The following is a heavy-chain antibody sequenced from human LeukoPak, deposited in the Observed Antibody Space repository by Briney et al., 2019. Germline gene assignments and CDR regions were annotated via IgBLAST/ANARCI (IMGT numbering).Heavy chain of an antibody. CDR1: GYTFTSYG. V-gene: IGHV1-18*01. CDR3: ATEPIVGATPGMDV. CDR2: ISAYNGNT. Sequence: ASVKVSCKASGYTFTSYGISWVRQAPGQGLEWVGWISAYNGNTNYAQKLQGRVTMTTDTSTSTAYMELRSLRSDDTAVYYCATEPIVGATPGMDVWGQGTTVTVSS. J-gene: IGHJ6*02. D-gene: IGHD1-26*01.